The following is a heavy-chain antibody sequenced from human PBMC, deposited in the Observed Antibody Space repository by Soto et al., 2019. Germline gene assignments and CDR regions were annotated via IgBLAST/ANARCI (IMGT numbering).Heavy chain of an antibody. J-gene: IGHJ4*02. D-gene: IGHD2-2*01. CDR3: ARRMPIDSYPFDY. CDR1: GGSISSGDYF. CDR2: IYSTGST. V-gene: IGHV4-30-4*01. Sequence: QVQLQESGPGLVKSSQTLSLTCTVSGGSISSGDYFWSWIRQPPGKGLVWIGYIYSTGSTYYNPPLKSLVTIAVDTSKYLFALKLNSVTAADTAVYYCARRMPIDSYPFDYWRQGSLVTVSS.